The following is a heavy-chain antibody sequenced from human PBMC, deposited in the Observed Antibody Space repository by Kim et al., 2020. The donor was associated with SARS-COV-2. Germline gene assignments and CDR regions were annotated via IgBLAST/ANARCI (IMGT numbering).Heavy chain of an antibody. CDR3: ARGPHYGSGSSYFDY. Sequence: KLQGRVTRTRHTSISTAYMELSSLRSEDTAVYYCARGPHYGSGSSYFDYWGQGTLVTVSS. V-gene: IGHV1-8*01. D-gene: IGHD3-10*01. J-gene: IGHJ4*02.